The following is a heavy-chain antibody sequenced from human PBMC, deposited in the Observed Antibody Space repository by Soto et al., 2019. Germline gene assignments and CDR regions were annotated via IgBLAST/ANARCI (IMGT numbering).Heavy chain of an antibody. Sequence: QVQLVESGGGVVQPGRSLRLSCAASGFTFSYYAMHWVRQAPGKGLESVAVISYDGSNNHYADSVKGRFTISRDNSKNTLYLQMNSLRVEDTAVYFCLSDRGQHIGHYELFDDWGQGSLVAVS. CDR2: ISYDGSNN. J-gene: IGHJ4*02. D-gene: IGHD2-21*01. V-gene: IGHV3-30-3*01. CDR3: LSDRGQHIGHYELFDD. CDR1: GFTFSYYA.